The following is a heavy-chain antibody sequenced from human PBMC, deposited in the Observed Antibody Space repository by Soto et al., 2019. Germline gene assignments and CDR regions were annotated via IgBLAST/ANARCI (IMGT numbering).Heavy chain of an antibody. Sequence: QVQLVQSGAEVKKPGSSVKVSCKASGGTFSSYAISWVRQAPGQGLEWMGGITPIFGTANYAQKFQGRVTITAGESTSRAYMALSSRRSEHTAVYYCAREATVPFGYWVRGALMAVSA. CDR3: AREATVPFGY. V-gene: IGHV1-69*01. J-gene: IGHJ4*02. CDR2: ITPIFGTA. D-gene: IGHD4-17*01. CDR1: GGTFSSYA.